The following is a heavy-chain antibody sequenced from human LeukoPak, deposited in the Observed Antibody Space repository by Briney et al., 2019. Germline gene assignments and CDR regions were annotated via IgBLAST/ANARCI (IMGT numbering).Heavy chain of an antibody. CDR2: ISGSGSTI. V-gene: IGHV3-11*01. J-gene: IGHJ5*02. CDR3: AREGITIFGLANSNWFHP. CDR1: GFSFSDDY. Sequence: GGSLRLSCAASGFSFSDDYMSWVRQAPGKGVERVSYISGSGSTIYYAASVRGRFTISSDNANNSLYLQMNSLRAEHTAIYYCAREGITIFGLANSNWFHPWGQGTLVTVSS. D-gene: IGHD3-3*01.